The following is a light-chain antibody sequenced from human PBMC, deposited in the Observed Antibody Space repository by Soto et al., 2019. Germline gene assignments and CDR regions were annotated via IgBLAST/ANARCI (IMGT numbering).Light chain of an antibody. CDR1: HSVSSTS. Sequence: EIVLPQSPGTLSFSPGERATLSCRASHSVSSTSLAWYQQKPGQAPRLLIYGASTRATGIPDRFSGSGSGTDFTLTISSLQPEDFAVYYCQQRSNWPPITFGQGTRLEIK. CDR3: QQRSNWPPIT. J-gene: IGKJ5*01. CDR2: GAS. V-gene: IGKV3D-20*02.